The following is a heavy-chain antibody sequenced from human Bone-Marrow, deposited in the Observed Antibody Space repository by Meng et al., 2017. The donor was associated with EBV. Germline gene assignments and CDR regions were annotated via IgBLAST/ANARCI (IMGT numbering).Heavy chain of an antibody. Sequence: EVQLGESGGCLTQPGGSLRRSCAASGFTVSSSYMSWVRQAPGKGLQWVSLIYRGGNTYYADSVKGRFTISRDSSKNTLYLRMSSLRAEDTAVYYCARGEGDYWGQGTLVTVSS. CDR2: IYRGGNT. V-gene: IGHV3-53*01. CDR3: ARGEGDY. J-gene: IGHJ4*02. CDR1: GFTVSSSY.